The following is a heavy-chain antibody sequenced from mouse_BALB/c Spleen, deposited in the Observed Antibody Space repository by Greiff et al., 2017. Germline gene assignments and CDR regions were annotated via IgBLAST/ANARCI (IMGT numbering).Heavy chain of an antibody. Sequence: QVQLKQSGAELAKPGASVKMSCKASGYTFTSYWMHWVKQRPGQGLEWIGYINPSTGYTEYNQKFKDKATLTADKSSSTAYMQLSSLTSEDSAVYYCAAYYGNYEAMDYWGQGTSVTVSS. D-gene: IGHD2-10*01. CDR2: INPSTGYT. CDR1: GYTFTSYW. CDR3: AAYYGNYEAMDY. V-gene: IGHV1-7*01. J-gene: IGHJ4*01.